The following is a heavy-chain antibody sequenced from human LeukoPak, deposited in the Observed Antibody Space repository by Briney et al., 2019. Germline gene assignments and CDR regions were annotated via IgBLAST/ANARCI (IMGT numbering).Heavy chain of an antibody. CDR3: ARKIRVRGVKGYYYMDV. V-gene: IGHV4-59*01. J-gene: IGHJ6*03. CDR2: IYYIGST. D-gene: IGHD3-10*01. Sequence: PSETLSLTCPVSGGSLSSYYWSWIRQPPGKGLEWIGYIYYIGSTNYNPSLKSPVTISVDTSTHQFSLTLSSVTAADTGVYYCARKIRVRGVKGYYYMDVWGKGTTVTVS. CDR1: GGSLSSYY.